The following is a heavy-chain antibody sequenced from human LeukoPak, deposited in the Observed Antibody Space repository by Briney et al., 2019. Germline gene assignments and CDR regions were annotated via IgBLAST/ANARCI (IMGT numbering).Heavy chain of an antibody. V-gene: IGHV3-9*01. CDR3: AKERITIFGVVTGFDY. D-gene: IGHD3-3*01. CDR1: GFTFDDYA. CDR2: ISWNSGSI. Sequence: GGSPRLSCAASGFTFDDYAMHWVRQAPGKGLEWVSGISWNSGSIGYADSVKGRFTISRDNAKNSLYLQMNSLRAEDTALYYCAKERITIFGVVTGFDYWGQGTLVTVSS. J-gene: IGHJ4*02.